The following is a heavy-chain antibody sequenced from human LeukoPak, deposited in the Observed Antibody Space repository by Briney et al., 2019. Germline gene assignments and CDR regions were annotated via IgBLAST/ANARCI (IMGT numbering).Heavy chain of an antibody. J-gene: IGHJ6*02. D-gene: IGHD4-17*01. V-gene: IGHV3-30-3*01. CDR2: ISYDGSNK. CDR1: GFTFSSYA. CDR3: ARGASRAVTNYYYYYGMDV. Sequence: GRSLRLFCAASGFTFSSYAMHWVRQAPGKGLEWVAVISYDGSNKYYADSVKGRFTISRDNSKNTLYLQMNSLRAEDTAVYYCARGASRAVTNYYYYYGMDVWGQGTTVTVSS.